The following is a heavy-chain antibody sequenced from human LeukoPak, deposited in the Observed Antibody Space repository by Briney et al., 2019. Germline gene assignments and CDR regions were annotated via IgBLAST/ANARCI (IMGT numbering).Heavy chain of an antibody. J-gene: IGHJ4*02. CDR1: GYTFTGYY. V-gene: IGHV1-2*02. CDR2: INPNSGGT. D-gene: IGHD3-9*01. Sequence: ASVKVSCKASGYTFTGYYMHWVRQAPGQGLEWMGWINPNSGGTNYAQKFQGRVTMTRDTSISTAYMELSRLRSDDTAVYYCARVSPRTYYDILTGPISGGYFDYWGQGTLVTVSS. CDR3: ARVSPRTYYDILTGPISGGYFDY.